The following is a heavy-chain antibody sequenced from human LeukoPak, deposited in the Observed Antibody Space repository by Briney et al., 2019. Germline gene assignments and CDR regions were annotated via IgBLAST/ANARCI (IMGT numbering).Heavy chain of an antibody. CDR2: ISSSGSTK. CDR3: ARRKELVVPAAIGHDYGMDV. J-gene: IGHJ6*02. V-gene: IGHV3-11*01. CDR1: GFTFSDYY. Sequence: GGSLRLSCAASGFTFSDYYMSWIRQAPGKGLEWVSYISSSGSTKYYADSVKGRFTISRDNAKNSLYLQMNSLRAEDTAVYYCARRKELVVPAAIGHDYGMDVWGQGTTVTVSS. D-gene: IGHD2-2*01.